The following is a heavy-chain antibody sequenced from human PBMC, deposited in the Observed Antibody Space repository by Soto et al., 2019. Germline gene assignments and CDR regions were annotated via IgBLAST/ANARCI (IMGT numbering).Heavy chain of an antibody. Sequence: SETLCLTCTVSGGSISSYYCSWIRQPAGKGLEWIGRIYSSGSTNYNPSLKSRVTMSVDTSKNQFSLKQTSVTAADTAVHYCARDRAVIGKASWFDPWGQGTLGTVS. CDR2: IYSSGST. CDR3: ARDRAVIGKASWFDP. D-gene: IGHD1-20*01. CDR1: GGSISSYY. V-gene: IGHV4-4*07. J-gene: IGHJ5*02.